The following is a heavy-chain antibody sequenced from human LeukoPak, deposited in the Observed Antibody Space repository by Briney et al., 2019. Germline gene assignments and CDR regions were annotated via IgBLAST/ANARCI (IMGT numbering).Heavy chain of an antibody. J-gene: IGHJ4*02. CDR2: ISYDGSNK. V-gene: IGHV3-30-3*01. CDR1: GYTLTELS. CDR3: ASELSDY. Sequence: SCKVSGYTLTELSMHWVRQAPGKGLEWVAVISYDGSNKYYADSVKGRFTISRDNSKNTLYLQMNSLRAEDTAVYYCASELSDYWGQGTLVTVSS.